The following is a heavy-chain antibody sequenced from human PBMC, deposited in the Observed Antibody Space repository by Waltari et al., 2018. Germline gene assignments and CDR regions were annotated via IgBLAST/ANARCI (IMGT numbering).Heavy chain of an antibody. J-gene: IGHJ4*02. D-gene: IGHD6-13*01. CDR1: GFTFSSYW. Sequence: VQLVESGGGLVQPGGSLRLSCAASGFTFSSYWMSWVRQAPGKGLEWIGEINHSGSTNYNPSLKSRVTISVDTSKNQFSLKLSSVTAADTAVYYCARLYSSSWYRDYWGQGTLVTVSS. CDR2: INHSGST. V-gene: IGHV4-34*01. CDR3: ARLYSSSWYRDY.